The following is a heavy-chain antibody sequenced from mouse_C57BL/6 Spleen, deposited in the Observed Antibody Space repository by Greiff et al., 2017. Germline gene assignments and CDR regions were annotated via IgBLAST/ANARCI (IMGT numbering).Heavy chain of an antibody. CDR2: ISDGGSYT. Sequence: DVMLVESGGGLVKPGGSLKLSCAASGFTFSSYAMSWVRQTPEKRLEWVATISDGGSYTYYPDNVKGRFTISRDNAKNNRYLQMSHRKSEDTAMYYCARVLDSSGYNLDYWGQGTTLTVSS. V-gene: IGHV5-4*03. J-gene: IGHJ2*01. CDR3: ARVLDSSGYNLDY. D-gene: IGHD3-2*02. CDR1: GFTFSSYA.